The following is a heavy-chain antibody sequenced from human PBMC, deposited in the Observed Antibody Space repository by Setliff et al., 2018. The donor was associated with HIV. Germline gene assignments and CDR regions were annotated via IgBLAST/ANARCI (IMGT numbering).Heavy chain of an antibody. CDR2: INHSGST. Sequence: SETLSLTCAVYGGSFSAYHWSWIRQTPGKGLEGLGEINHSGSTAYNLALESRVSMSIDTSKNQFSLKLTSVTAADTAIYYCARGRDYTGSWFRPFYLDFWGHGNLVTVSS. CDR3: ARGRDYTGSWFRPFYLDF. V-gene: IGHV4-34*01. D-gene: IGHD3-3*01. CDR1: GGSFSAYH. J-gene: IGHJ4*01.